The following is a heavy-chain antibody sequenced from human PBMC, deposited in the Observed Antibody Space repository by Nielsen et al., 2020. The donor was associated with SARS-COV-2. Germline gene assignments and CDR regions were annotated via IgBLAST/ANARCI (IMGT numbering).Heavy chain of an antibody. D-gene: IGHD6-13*01. V-gene: IGHV3-30*03. CDR3: ARDGGSSSWYQKNNWFDP. J-gene: IGHJ5*02. CDR1: GFTFGSYG. CDR2: ISYDGSTK. Sequence: GESLKISCAVSGFTFGSYGMHWVRQAPGKGLEWVAVISYDGSTKDSVKGRYTISRDNSKNTLYLQMNSLRAEDTAVYYCARDGGSSSWYQKNNWFDPWGQGTLVTVSS.